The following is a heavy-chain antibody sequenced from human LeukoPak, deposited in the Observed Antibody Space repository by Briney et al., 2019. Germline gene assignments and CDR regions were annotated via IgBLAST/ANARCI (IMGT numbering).Heavy chain of an antibody. V-gene: IGHV3-21*01. CDR3: ARAHGDIVVVITGAFDI. CDR1: GFTFSDYS. Sequence: GGSLRLSCIASGFTFSDYSFNWVRQAPGKGLEWVSCISTRGSYIYYADSVKGRFTISRDNAKDSLYLQMNSLRAEDTAVYYCARAHGDIVVVITGAFDIWGQGTMVTVSS. CDR2: ISTRGSYI. J-gene: IGHJ3*02. D-gene: IGHD3-22*01.